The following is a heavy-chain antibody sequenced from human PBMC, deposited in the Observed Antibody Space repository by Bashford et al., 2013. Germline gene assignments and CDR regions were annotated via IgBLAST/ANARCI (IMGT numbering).Heavy chain of an antibody. D-gene: IGHD3-22*01. CDR2: IMPLFGKP. J-gene: IGHJ4*02. Sequence: SVKVSCKAAGGTFSKYAFSWVRQAPGQGLEWMGGIMPLFGKPYYSQRFQDRVTIIADESTSTVDMDLRSLTSEDTAVYFCTRSYNPFFYDRSGYFEAYFDNWGPGILVTVSS. CDR1: GGTFSKYA. CDR3: TRSYNPFFYDRSGYFEAYFDN. V-gene: IGHV1-69*13.